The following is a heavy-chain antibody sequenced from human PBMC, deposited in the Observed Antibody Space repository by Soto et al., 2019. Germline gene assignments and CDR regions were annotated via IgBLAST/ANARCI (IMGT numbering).Heavy chain of an antibody. CDR3: ARNPLGVVVITVGWFAH. D-gene: IGHD3-22*01. CDR1: GGTFSSSA. CDR2: LIPIFGTA. J-gene: IGHJ5*02. Sequence: QVQLVQSGAEVKKPGSSVKVSCKASGGTFSSSAISWVRQAPGQGLEWMGGLIPIFGTANYAQTFQGRVTITADESTSTAYLELSSLRSEDTAVYYCARNPLGVVVITVGWFAHGGKGTLVTVSS. V-gene: IGHV1-69*01.